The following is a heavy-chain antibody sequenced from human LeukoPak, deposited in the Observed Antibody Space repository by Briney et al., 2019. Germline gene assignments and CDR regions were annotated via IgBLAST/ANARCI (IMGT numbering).Heavy chain of an antibody. J-gene: IGHJ4*02. CDR3: ARVASWGDTAMALDY. Sequence: PPETLSLTCTVSGGSISSYYWSWIRQPPGKGLEWIGYIYYSGSTNYNPSLKSRVTISVDTSKNQFSLKLSSVTAADTVVYYCARVASWGDTAMALDYWGQGTLVTVSS. CDR2: IYYSGST. CDR1: GGSISSYY. V-gene: IGHV4-59*01. D-gene: IGHD5-18*01.